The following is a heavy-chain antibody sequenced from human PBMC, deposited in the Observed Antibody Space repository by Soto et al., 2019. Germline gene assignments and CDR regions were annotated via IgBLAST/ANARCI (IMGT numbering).Heavy chain of an antibody. D-gene: IGHD1-26*01. CDR1: GFTFSSYA. CDR2: VSIGGSA. J-gene: IGHJ4*02. Sequence: PGGSLRLSCAASGFTFSSYAMHWVRLGPGKGLEWVAVVSIGGSAHYADSVRGRFTISRDNSKNTLSLQMNSLTAEDTAVYFCAKRRGAGGNFDYWGQGALVTVSS. V-gene: IGHV3-23*01. CDR3: AKRRGAGGNFDY.